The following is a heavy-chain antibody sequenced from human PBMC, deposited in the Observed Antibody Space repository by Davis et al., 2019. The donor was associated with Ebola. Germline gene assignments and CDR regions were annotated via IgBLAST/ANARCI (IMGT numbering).Heavy chain of an antibody. J-gene: IGHJ4*02. CDR2: INPNSGGT. V-gene: IGHV1-2*04. CDR3: AKVKGRYHGSGSHFDY. CDR1: GYTFTGYY. D-gene: IGHD3-10*01. Sequence: ASVKVSCKASGYTFTGYYMHWVRQAPGQGLEWMGWINPNSGGTNYAQKFQGWVTMTRDTSISTAYMELSRLRSDDTAVYYCAKVKGRYHGSGSHFDYWGQGTLVTVSS.